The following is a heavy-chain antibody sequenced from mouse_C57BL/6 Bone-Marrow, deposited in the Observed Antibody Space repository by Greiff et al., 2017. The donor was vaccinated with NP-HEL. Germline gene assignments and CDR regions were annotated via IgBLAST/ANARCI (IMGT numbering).Heavy chain of an antibody. CDR3: ARQGSSTMITTGGYYYAMDY. CDR2: SSPRAGST. D-gene: IGHD2-4*01. V-gene: IGHV1-85*01. J-gene: IGHJ4*01. Sequence: QVQLKQSGPELVKPGASVKLSCKASGYTFTSSDINWVKQRPGPGLERTGWSSPRAGSTTSNEKIKGKATLTVDTSYSTASMELHSLTSEDSAVYFCARQGSSTMITTGGYYYAMDYWGQGTSVTVSS. CDR1: GYTFTSSD.